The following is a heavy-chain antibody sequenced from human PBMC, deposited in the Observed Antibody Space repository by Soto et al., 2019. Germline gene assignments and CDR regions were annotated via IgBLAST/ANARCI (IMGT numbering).Heavy chain of an antibody. CDR2: ISAYNGNT. J-gene: IGHJ6*02. CDR3: ARYNRIAAQISYYYDMDV. CDR1: GYSFTSYG. D-gene: IGHD6-6*01. Sequence: ASVKVSCKASGYSFTSYGISWVRQAPGQGPEWMGWISAYNGNTNYAQKLQGRVTMTTDTSTSTAYMELRSLRSDDTAVYYCARYNRIAAQISYYYDMDVWGQGTTVTVSS. V-gene: IGHV1-18*01.